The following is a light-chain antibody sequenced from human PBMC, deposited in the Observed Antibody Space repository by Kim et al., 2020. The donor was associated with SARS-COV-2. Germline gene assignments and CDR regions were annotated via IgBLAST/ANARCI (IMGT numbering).Light chain of an antibody. CDR3: AAWDASLNGYV. CDR1: SSNIGSNT. CDR2: SFN. V-gene: IGLV1-44*01. J-gene: IGLJ1*01. Sequence: ELTQPPSASGTPGQRVTISCSGSSSNIGSNTVNWYQQLPGTAPKLLIYSFNQRPSGVPDRFSGSKSGTSASLAISGLQSEDEADYYCAAWDASLNGYVLGTGTKVTIL.